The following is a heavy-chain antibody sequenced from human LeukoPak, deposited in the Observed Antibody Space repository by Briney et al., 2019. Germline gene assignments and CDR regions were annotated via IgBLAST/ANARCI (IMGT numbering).Heavy chain of an antibody. D-gene: IGHD3-3*01. CDR3: AREAPGITIFGVAAWNWFDP. CDR1: GYTFTSYY. J-gene: IGHJ5*02. Sequence: GASVKVSCKASGYTFTSYYTHWVRQAPGQGLEWMGIINPSGGSTSYAQKFQGRVTMTRDTSTSTVYMELSSLRSEDTAVYYCAREAPGITIFGVAAWNWFDPWGQGTLVTVSS. CDR2: INPSGGST. V-gene: IGHV1-46*03.